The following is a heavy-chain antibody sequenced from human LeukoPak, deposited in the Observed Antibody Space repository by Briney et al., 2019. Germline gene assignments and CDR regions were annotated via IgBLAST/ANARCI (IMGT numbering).Heavy chain of an antibody. Sequence: GGSLRLSCAASGFTFSNAWMSWVRQAPGKGLEWVGRIKSKTDGGTTDYAAPVKGRFTISRDDSKNTLYLQMNSLNTEDTAVYYCTSYDFWSGYPRWGQGTLVTVSS. CDR2: IKSKTDGGTT. J-gene: IGHJ4*02. CDR1: GFTFSNAW. CDR3: TSYDFWSGYPR. D-gene: IGHD3-3*01. V-gene: IGHV3-15*01.